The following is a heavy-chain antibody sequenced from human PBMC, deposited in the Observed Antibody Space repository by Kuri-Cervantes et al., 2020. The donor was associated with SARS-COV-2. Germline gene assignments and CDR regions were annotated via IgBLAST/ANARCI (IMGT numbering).Heavy chain of an antibody. CDR3: AAELVAAYGMDV. D-gene: IGHD1-7*01. V-gene: IGHV3-33*01. CDR1: GFTFSSYG. CDR2: IWYDGSNK. Sequence: GGSLRLSCAASGFTFSSYGMHWVRQAPGKGLEWVAVIWYDGSNKYYVDPVKGRFTISRDNSKNTLYLQMNSLRAEDTAVYYCAAELVAAYGMDVWGQGTTVTVSS. J-gene: IGHJ6*02.